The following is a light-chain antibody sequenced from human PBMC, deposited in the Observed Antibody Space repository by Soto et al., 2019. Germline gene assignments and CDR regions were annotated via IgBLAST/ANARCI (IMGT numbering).Light chain of an antibody. Sequence: DIQMTHSPSSVSSSVVFGVSITCLASQGISTSLGWYQQKPGKAPKLLIYAASSLQSGVPSRFSGTGSGTDFTLTISSLQPEDFATYYCQQTNSFPLTFGGGTKVDIK. CDR1: QGISTS. CDR2: AAS. V-gene: IGKV1D-12*01. J-gene: IGKJ4*01. CDR3: QQTNSFPLT.